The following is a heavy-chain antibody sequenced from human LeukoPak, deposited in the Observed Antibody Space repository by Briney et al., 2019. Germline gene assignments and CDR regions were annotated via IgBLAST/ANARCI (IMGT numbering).Heavy chain of an antibody. Sequence: SETLSLTCSVSGSSISSDGHYWSWIRQHPGKGLEWIGKIHNSGSTYYNPSLKSRLSISLDTSKNQFSLKLSSVTAADTAVYYCARDRFYDSGGFYHVFDYWGQGTLVTVSS. CDR2: IHNSGST. CDR1: GSSISSDGHY. CDR3: ARDRFYDSGGFYHVFDY. V-gene: IGHV4-31*03. D-gene: IGHD3-22*01. J-gene: IGHJ4*02.